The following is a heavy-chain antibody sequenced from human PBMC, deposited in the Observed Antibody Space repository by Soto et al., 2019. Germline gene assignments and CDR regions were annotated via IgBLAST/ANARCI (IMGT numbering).Heavy chain of an antibody. CDR3: ARGPDIVVVVAANYYYYYGMDV. V-gene: IGHV1-69*06. Sequence: QVQLVQSGAEVKKPGSSVKVSCKASGGTFSSYAISWVRQAPGQGLEWMGGIIPIFGTANYAQKFQSRVTITADKSTSTAYMELSSLRSEDTAVYYCARGPDIVVVVAANYYYYYGMDVWGQGTTVTVSS. J-gene: IGHJ6*02. D-gene: IGHD2-15*01. CDR1: GGTFSSYA. CDR2: IIPIFGTA.